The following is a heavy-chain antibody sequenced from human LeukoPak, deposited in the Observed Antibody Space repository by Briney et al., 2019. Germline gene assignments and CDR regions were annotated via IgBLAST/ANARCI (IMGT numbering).Heavy chain of an antibody. CDR2: FYHSGST. CDR1: GGSISNYY. V-gene: IGHV4-59*01. Sequence: PSETLSLTCTVSGGSISNYYWSWIRQPPGKGLEYIGCFYHSGSTNHNPSLKSRVTTSVDTSKNQFSLGLSSVTAADTAVYYCASTQQCLAFDYWGQGILVTVSS. CDR3: ASTQQCLAFDY. J-gene: IGHJ4*02. D-gene: IGHD6-19*01.